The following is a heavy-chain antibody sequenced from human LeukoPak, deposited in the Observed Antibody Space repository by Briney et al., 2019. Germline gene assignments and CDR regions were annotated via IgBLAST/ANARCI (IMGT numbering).Heavy chain of an antibody. CDR3: ARDSPQALAILHAFDI. CDR1: GFTFSSYA. D-gene: IGHD5-12*01. CDR2: ISSSSSTI. Sequence: GGSLRLSCAASGFTFSSYAMSWVRQAPGKGLEWVSKISSSSSTIYYADSVKGRFTISRDNAKNSLYLQMNSLRAEGTAVYYCARDSPQALAILHAFDIWGHGTMVTVSS. V-gene: IGHV3-48*01. J-gene: IGHJ3*02.